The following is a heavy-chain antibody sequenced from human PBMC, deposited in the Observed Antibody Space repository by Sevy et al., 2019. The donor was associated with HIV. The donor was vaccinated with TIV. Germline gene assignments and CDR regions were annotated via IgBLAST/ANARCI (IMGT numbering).Heavy chain of an antibody. V-gene: IGHV3-33*01. CDR2: IWYDGSNK. CDR1: GFTFSSYG. J-gene: IGHJ6*02. Sequence: GGSLRLSCAASGFTFSSYGMHWVRQAPGKGLEWLAVIWYDGSNKYYADSVKGRFTISRDNSKNTLYLQMNSLRAEDTAVYYCARGPTVTTFFYYYYYYGMDVWGQGTTVTVSS. D-gene: IGHD4-17*01. CDR3: ARGPTVTTFFYYYYYYGMDV.